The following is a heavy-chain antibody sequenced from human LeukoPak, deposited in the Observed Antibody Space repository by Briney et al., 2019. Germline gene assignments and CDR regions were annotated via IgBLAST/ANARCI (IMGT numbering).Heavy chain of an antibody. Sequence: ASVNVSCKASGYTFTGYYMHWVRPAPGQGLAWMGWINPNSGGTNYAQKFQGRGTMTKDTSISTAYMELSRLRSDDTAVYYCARETGGDIVVVPAASQNWFDTWGQGTLVTVSS. CDR2: INPNSGGT. CDR1: GYTFTGYY. J-gene: IGHJ5*02. V-gene: IGHV1-2*02. D-gene: IGHD2-2*01. CDR3: ARETGGDIVVVPAASQNWFDT.